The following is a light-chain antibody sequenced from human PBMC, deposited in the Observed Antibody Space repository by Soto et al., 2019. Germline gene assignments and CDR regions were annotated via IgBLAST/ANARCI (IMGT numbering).Light chain of an antibody. Sequence: EIVMTQSPATLSVSPGERATLSCRASQSVRSNLAWHQQNPGQAPRLLISSASIRATGIPARFSGSGSGTDFTLTISSLQSEDFAIYYCQQYDDWPFTFGQGTKLEIK. J-gene: IGKJ2*01. CDR3: QQYDDWPFT. CDR1: QSVRSN. CDR2: SAS. V-gene: IGKV3-15*01.